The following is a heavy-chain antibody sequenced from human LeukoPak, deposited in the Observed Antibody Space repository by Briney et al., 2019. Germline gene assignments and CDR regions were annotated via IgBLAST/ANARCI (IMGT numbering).Heavy chain of an antibody. J-gene: IGHJ4*02. Sequence: GGSLRLSCAASGFSFSSYWMTWVRQAPGKGLEWVANIKQDGSQKYYVDSVKGRFTISRDNAKNSLNLQMNSLRAEDTAVYYCVSTGSQLDYWGQGTLVTVSS. CDR3: VSTGSQLDY. CDR2: IKQDGSQK. V-gene: IGHV3-7*01. CDR1: GFSFSSYW. D-gene: IGHD2-2*01.